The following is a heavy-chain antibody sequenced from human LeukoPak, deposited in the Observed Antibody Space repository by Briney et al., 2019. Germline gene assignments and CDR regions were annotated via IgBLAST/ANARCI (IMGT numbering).Heavy chain of an antibody. Sequence: GASVKVSCKVSGYTLTELSMHWVRQAPGKGLEWMGWMNPNSGNTGYAQKFQGRVTMTRNTSISTAYMELSSLRSEDTAVYYCAREYEYSSSGYMDVWGKGTTVTVSS. D-gene: IGHD6-6*01. J-gene: IGHJ6*03. V-gene: IGHV1-8*01. CDR1: GYTLTELS. CDR2: MNPNSGNT. CDR3: AREYEYSSSGYMDV.